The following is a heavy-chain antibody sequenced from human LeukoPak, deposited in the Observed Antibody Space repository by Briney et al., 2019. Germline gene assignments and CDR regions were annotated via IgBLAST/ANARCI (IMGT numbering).Heavy chain of an antibody. CDR1: GYIFTSYG. D-gene: IGHD3-3*01. J-gene: IGHJ4*02. Sequence: ASVKVSCKASGYIFTSYGISWVRQAPGQGLEWMGWISAYNGNTNYAQKLQGRVTMPTDTPTSTAYSELRSLRSDDTALYYGARGLEWNDAVDYWGQETLVTVSS. CDR3: ARGLEWNDAVDY. V-gene: IGHV1-18*01. CDR2: ISAYNGNT.